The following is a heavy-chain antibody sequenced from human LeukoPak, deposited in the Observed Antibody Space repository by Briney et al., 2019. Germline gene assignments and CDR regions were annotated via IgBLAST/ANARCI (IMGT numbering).Heavy chain of an antibody. V-gene: IGHV3-48*03. CDR2: ITISGSTI. Sequence: GSLRLSCAASGFTFTSYEMNWVRQAPGKGLEWVSYITISGSTIYYADSVKGRFTISRDNAKNSLYLQMNSLRAEDTAVYYCARTTSFDYWGQGTLVTVSS. CDR3: ARTTSFDY. CDR1: GFTFTSYE. D-gene: IGHD1-1*01. J-gene: IGHJ4*02.